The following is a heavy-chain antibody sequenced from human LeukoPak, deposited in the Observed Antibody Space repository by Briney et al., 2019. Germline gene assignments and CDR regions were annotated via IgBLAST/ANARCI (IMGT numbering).Heavy chain of an antibody. D-gene: IGHD3-22*01. V-gene: IGHV4-34*01. Sequence: PSETLSLTCAVYGGSFSGYYWSWIRQPPGKGLEWIGEINHSGSTNYNPSLKSRVTISVDTSKNQFSLKLGSVTAADTAVYYCASSYDSSGYPFDYWGQGTLVTVSS. CDR1: GGSFSGYY. J-gene: IGHJ4*02. CDR2: INHSGST. CDR3: ASSYDSSGYPFDY.